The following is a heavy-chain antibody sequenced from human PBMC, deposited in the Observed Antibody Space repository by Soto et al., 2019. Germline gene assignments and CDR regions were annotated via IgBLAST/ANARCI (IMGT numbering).Heavy chain of an antibody. J-gene: IGHJ5*02. CDR1: GFTASRNY. CDR2: IYSGGST. V-gene: IGHV3-66*04. CDR3: ARQFGVDGASWFDP. D-gene: IGHD3-3*01. Sequence: EVQLVESGGGLVQPGGSLRLSCAASGFTASRNYMSWVRQAPGKGLEWVSVIYSGGSTYYADSVKGRFTISRDNSKNTVYLQMNSLRAEDAAVYYCARQFGVDGASWFDPWGQGTLVTVSS.